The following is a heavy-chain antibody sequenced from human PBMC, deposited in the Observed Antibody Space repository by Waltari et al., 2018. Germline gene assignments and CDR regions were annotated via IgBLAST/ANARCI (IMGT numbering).Heavy chain of an antibody. J-gene: IGHJ6*02. V-gene: IGHV3-74*01. Sequence: EVQVVESGGGLVQPGGSLRLSCEASGFTFSSYWLPWVRQAPGKGLVWVSRIDKDGRTAKYADSVRGRFTVSRDNARNTLYLQMNSLRAEDTAVYYCARDLLTPSVSYFGMDLWGQGTTVTVSS. CDR1: GFTFSSYW. CDR2: IDKDGRTA. D-gene: IGHD4-4*01. CDR3: ARDLLTPSVSYFGMDL.